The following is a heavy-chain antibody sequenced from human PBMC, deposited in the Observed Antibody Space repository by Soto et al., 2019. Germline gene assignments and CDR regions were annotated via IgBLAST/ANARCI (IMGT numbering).Heavy chain of an antibody. CDR3: TVYDSSGYYDY. Sequence: GGSLRLSCAASGFTFSDYYMSWIRQAPGKGLEWVSYISSSSSYTNYADSVKGRFTISRDNSKNTLYLQMNSLRAEDTAVYYCTVYDSSGYYDYWGQGTLVTVSS. CDR2: ISSSSSYT. CDR1: GFTFSDYY. V-gene: IGHV3-11*06. J-gene: IGHJ4*02. D-gene: IGHD3-22*01.